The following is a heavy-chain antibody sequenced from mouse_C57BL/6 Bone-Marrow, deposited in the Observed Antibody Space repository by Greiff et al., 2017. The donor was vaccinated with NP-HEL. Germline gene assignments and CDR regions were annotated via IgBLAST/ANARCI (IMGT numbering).Heavy chain of an antibody. CDR1: GFTFSSYA. V-gene: IGHV5-4*03. CDR2: ISDGGSYT. D-gene: IGHD2-4*01. Sequence: DVKLVESGGGLVKPGGSLKLSCAASGFTFSSYAMSWVRQTPEKRLEWVATISDGGSYTYYPDNVKGRFTISRDNAKHNLYLQMSHLKSEDTAMYYCARVDYDDGFAYWGQGTLVTVSA. CDR3: ARVDYDDGFAY. J-gene: IGHJ3*01.